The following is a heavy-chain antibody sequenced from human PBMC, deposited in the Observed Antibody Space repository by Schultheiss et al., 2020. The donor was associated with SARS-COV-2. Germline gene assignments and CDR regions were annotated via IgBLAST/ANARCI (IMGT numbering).Heavy chain of an antibody. J-gene: IGHJ2*01. CDR1: GGSVSSGSYY. CDR3: ARAYRPASTENWYFDL. V-gene: IGHV4-39*07. CDR2: IYHSGST. Sequence: SQTLSLTCTVSGGSVSSGSYYWGWIRQPPGKGLEWIGSIYHSGSTYYNPSLKSRVTISVDTSKNQFSLKLSSVTAADTAVYYCARAYRPASTENWYFDLWGRGTLVTVSS.